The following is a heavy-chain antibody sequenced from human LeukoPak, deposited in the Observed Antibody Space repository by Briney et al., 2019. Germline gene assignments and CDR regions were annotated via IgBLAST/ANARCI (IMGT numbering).Heavy chain of an antibody. J-gene: IGHJ6*02. CDR3: ARVPGYSYGLGMDV. CDR1: GFIFRSYA. CDR2: ISGSGSSI. V-gene: IGHV3-23*01. D-gene: IGHD5-18*01. Sequence: GGSLRLSRAASGFIFRSYAMSWVRQAPGMGLESVSAISGSGSSIYHADSVKGRFTISRDNSKNTVYLQMNSLRAEDTAVYYCARVPGYSYGLGMDVWGQGTTVTVSS.